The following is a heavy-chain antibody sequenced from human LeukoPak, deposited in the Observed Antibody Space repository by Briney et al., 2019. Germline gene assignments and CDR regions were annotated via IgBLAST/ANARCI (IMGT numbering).Heavy chain of an antibody. CDR2: IYHSGTT. CDR3: ARAGSYYGFDY. J-gene: IGHJ4*02. D-gene: IGHD1-26*01. Sequence: SETLSLTCSVSDYSISSGYYWGWIRQPPGKGLEWIGSIYHSGTTYHNPSLQSRVTISVDTSKNQFSLKLNSVTAADTAVYYCARAGSYYGFDYWGQGTLVTVSS. V-gene: IGHV4-38-2*02. CDR1: DYSISSGYY.